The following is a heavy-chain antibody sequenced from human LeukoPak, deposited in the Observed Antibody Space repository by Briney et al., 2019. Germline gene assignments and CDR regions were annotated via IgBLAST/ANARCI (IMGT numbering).Heavy chain of an antibody. V-gene: IGHV4-4*07. CDR2: IYTSGST. Sequence: SETLSLTCTVSGGSISSYYWSWIRQPAGKGLEWIGRIYTSGSTNYNPSLKSRVTMSVDTSKNQFSLKLGSVTAADTAVYYCARDLGYYYDSSGYYPNWFDPWGQGTLVTVSS. CDR1: GGSISSYY. J-gene: IGHJ5*02. CDR3: ARDLGYYYDSSGYYPNWFDP. D-gene: IGHD3-22*01.